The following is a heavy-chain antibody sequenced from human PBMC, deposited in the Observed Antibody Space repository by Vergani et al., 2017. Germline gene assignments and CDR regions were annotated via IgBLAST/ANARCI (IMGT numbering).Heavy chain of an antibody. CDR2: ISGYNGNT. V-gene: IGHV1-18*01. CDR1: GYPFTSYG. Sequence: VQLVQSGAEVKNPGASVKVSGKAFGYPFTSYGISWVRQAPGQGLEGLGGISGYNGNTNYAQKLQGRVTMTTDKSTSTAYMELRSLRSDDTAVYYCARRHGSGSEWWGQGTLVTVSS. CDR3: ARRHGSGSEW. D-gene: IGHD3-10*01. J-gene: IGHJ4*02.